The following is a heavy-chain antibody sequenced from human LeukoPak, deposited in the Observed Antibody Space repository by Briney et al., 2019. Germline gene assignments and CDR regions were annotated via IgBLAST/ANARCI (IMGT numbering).Heavy chain of an antibody. V-gene: IGHV4-38-2*02. CDR3: ARDPITMVRGGNY. CDR1: GYSISSGYY. CDR2: IYHSGST. J-gene: IGHJ4*02. D-gene: IGHD3-10*01. Sequence: SETLSLTCTVSGYSISSGYYWGWIRQPPGKGLEWIGSIYHSGSTYYNPSLKSRVTISVDTSKNQFSLKLSSVTAADTAVYYCARDPITMVRGGNYWGQGTLVTVSS.